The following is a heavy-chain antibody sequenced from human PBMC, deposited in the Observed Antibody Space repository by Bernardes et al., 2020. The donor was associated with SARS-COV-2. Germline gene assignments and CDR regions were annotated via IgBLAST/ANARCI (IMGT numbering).Heavy chain of an antibody. D-gene: IGHD6-13*01. CDR2: INHSGST. V-gene: IGHV4-34*01. J-gene: IGHJ4*02. CDR3: ASRIAAAGVGDY. CDR1: GGSFSGYY. Sequence: SETLSLTCAVYGGSFSGYYWSWIRQPPGKGLEWIGEINHSGSTNYNPSLKSRVTISVDTSKNQFSLKLSSVTAADTAVYYCASRIAAAGVGDYWGQGTLVTVSS.